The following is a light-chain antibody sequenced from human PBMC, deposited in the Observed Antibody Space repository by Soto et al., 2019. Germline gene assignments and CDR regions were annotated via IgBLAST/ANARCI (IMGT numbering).Light chain of an antibody. CDR3: QQSYRFPKT. CDR1: QTLKSY. V-gene: IGKV1-39*01. J-gene: IGKJ1*01. Sequence: DIQMTQSPSSLSASVGDRVTITCRASQTLKSYLNWYQHKPGKAPNLLIHDATTLHTGVPSRFSGSGSGTEFTLTIISLQPEDFATYYCQQSYRFPKTFGRGTKVDIK. CDR2: DAT.